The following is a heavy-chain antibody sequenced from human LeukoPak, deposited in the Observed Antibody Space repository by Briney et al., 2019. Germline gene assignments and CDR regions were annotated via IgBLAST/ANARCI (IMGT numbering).Heavy chain of an antibody. CDR2: ISAYNGNT. J-gene: IGHJ1*01. CDR3: ARESSSGPAEYFQH. Sequence: ASVKVSCKASGYTFTSYGISWVRQAPGQGLEWMGWISAYNGNTNYAQKLQGRVTMTTGTSTSTAYMELRSLRSDDTAVYYCARESSSGPAEYFQHWGQGTLVTVSS. V-gene: IGHV1-18*01. D-gene: IGHD6-19*01. CDR1: GYTFTSYG.